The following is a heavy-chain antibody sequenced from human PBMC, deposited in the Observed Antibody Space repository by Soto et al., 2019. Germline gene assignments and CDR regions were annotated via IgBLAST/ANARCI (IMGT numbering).Heavy chain of an antibody. D-gene: IGHD2-21*02. Sequence: GESLKISCKGFGYSFTSYWIGWVRQMPGKGLEYMGIIYPGDYDTRYSPSFRGQVSISVDNSISTAYLQWSSLKASDTAIYYCARGLTSFSNPYYFDYWGQGTLVTVSS. CDR3: ARGLTSFSNPYYFDY. CDR2: IYPGDYDT. V-gene: IGHV5-51*01. J-gene: IGHJ4*02. CDR1: GYSFTSYW.